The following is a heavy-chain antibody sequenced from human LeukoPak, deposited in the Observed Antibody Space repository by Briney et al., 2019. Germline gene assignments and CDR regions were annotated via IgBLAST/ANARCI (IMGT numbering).Heavy chain of an antibody. V-gene: IGHV3-9*01. J-gene: IGHJ4*02. D-gene: IGHD3-10*01. CDR2: ISWNSGSI. Sequence: GGSLRLSCAASGFTFDDYAMHWVRQAPGKGLEWVSGISWNSGSIGYADSVKGQFTISRDNAKNSLYLQMNSLRAEDTALYYCAKGYGEFDYWGQGTLVTVSS. CDR1: GFTFDDYA. CDR3: AKGYGEFDY.